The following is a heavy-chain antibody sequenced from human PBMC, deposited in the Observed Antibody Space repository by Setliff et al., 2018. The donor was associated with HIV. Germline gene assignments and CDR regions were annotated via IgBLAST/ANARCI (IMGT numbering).Heavy chain of an antibody. V-gene: IGHV1-3*01. Sequence: ASVKVSCKASGYTFTNYPIHWVRQPPGQRLEWMGWINAGNGNTKYLQRFQGRVTIIRDTSATTVYMEVNSLRSEDTAVYYCARISGNDRGGYYYHYFGYWGQGTLVTVSS. CDR1: GYTFTNYP. CDR3: ARISGNDRGGYYYHYFGY. J-gene: IGHJ4*02. CDR2: INAGNGNT. D-gene: IGHD3-22*01.